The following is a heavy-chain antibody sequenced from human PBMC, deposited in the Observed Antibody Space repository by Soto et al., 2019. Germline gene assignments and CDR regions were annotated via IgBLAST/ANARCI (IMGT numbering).Heavy chain of an antibody. D-gene: IGHD2-15*01. V-gene: IGHV3-7*01. CDR2: IKQEGSEK. J-gene: IGHJ1*01. CDR1: GFTFSSYW. CDR3: AGEEGYCSGGSCYYYFQH. Sequence: GGSLRLSCAASGFTFSSYWMSWVRQAPGKGLEWVANIKQEGSEKYYVDSVKGRFTISRDNAKNSLYLQMNSLRAEDTAVYYCAGEEGYCSGGSCYYYFQHWGQGTLVTVSS.